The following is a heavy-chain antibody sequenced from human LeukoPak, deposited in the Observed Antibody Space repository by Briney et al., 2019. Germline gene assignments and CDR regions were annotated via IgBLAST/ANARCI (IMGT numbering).Heavy chain of an antibody. Sequence: GGSLRLSCAASGLTFSNYGLNWVRQAPGKGLEWVSGISGSGARRDYADSVKGRLTISRDNAKNTLYLQMNSLRAEDTAVYYCAKGSREWEVLDAFDIWGQGTMVTVSS. J-gene: IGHJ3*02. CDR1: GLTFSNYG. V-gene: IGHV3-23*01. D-gene: IGHD1-26*01. CDR3: AKGSREWEVLDAFDI. CDR2: ISGSGARR.